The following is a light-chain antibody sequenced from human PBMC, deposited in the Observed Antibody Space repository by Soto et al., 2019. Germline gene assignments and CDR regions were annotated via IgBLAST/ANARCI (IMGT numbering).Light chain of an antibody. J-gene: IGKJ1*01. CDR3: QQYNNWPGT. CDR1: QSVSRN. V-gene: IGKV3-15*01. Sequence: EIVVTQSPATLSVSPGERATLSCRASQSVSRNLAWYQQKPGQAPRLLIYGASTRATGIPARFSGSGSGTEFTLTISSLQSEDFAVYYCQQYNNWPGTFGQGTKVEIK. CDR2: GAS.